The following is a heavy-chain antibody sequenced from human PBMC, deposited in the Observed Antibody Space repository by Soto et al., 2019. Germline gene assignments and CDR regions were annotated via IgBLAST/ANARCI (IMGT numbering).Heavy chain of an antibody. Sequence: PGGSLRLSCAASGFTFSSYGMHWVRQAPGKGLEWVAVISYDGSNKYYADSVKGRFTISRDNSKNTLYLQMNSLRAEDTAVYYYAKVDSSSWYSVIVYYYYGMDVWGQGTTVTVSS. CDR2: ISYDGSNK. J-gene: IGHJ6*02. CDR3: AKVDSSSWYSVIVYYYYGMDV. V-gene: IGHV3-30*18. CDR1: GFTFSSYG. D-gene: IGHD6-13*01.